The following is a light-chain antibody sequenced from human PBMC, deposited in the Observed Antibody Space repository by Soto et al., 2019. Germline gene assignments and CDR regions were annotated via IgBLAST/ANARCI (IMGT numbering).Light chain of an antibody. CDR2: GAS. CDR1: QSISSL. CDR3: QQSYNIPLT. J-gene: IGKJ4*01. V-gene: IGKV1-39*01. Sequence: DIHMTQSPPSLSASVGDRVTITCRASQSISSLLYWFQQKPGQAPKLLIYGASNLQSGVPSRFSGSGSGTDFTLTISSLHPEDLATYYCQQSYNIPLTFGGGTKVDIK.